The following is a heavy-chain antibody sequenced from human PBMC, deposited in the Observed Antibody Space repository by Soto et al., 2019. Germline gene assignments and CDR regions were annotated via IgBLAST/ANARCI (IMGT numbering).Heavy chain of an antibody. Sequence: LSLTCAVYGGSFSGYYWSWIRQPPGKGLEWIGEINHSGSTNYNPSLKSRVTISVDTSKNQFSLKLSSVTAADTAVYYCARAIAAAGSPHYYYYGMDVWGQGTTVTVSS. V-gene: IGHV4-34*01. CDR1: GGSFSGYY. CDR2: INHSGST. D-gene: IGHD6-13*01. CDR3: ARAIAAAGSPHYYYYGMDV. J-gene: IGHJ6*02.